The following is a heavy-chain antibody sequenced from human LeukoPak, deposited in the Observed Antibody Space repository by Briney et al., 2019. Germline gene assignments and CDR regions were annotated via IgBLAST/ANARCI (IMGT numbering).Heavy chain of an antibody. D-gene: IGHD6-13*01. CDR2: MNPNSGNT. Sequence: ASVKVSCKASGYTFTSYVINWVRQATGQGLEWMGWMNPNSGNTGYAQKFQGRVTMTRNTSISTAYMELSSLRSEDTAVYYCARVAAAGILAEYYYYYYMDVWGKGTTVTISS. V-gene: IGHV1-8*01. CDR3: ARVAAAGILAEYYYYYYMDV. J-gene: IGHJ6*03. CDR1: GYTFTSYV.